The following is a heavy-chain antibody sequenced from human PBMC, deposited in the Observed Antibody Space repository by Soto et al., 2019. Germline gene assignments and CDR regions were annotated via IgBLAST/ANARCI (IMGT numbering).Heavy chain of an antibody. D-gene: IGHD6-13*01. Sequence: GGSLRLSCAASGFTFSSYWMSWVRQAPGKGLEWVANIKQDGSEKYYVDSVKGRFTISRDNAKNSLYLQMNSLRAEDTAVYYCASAYSSSWSEYFQHWGQGTLVTVSS. J-gene: IGHJ1*01. CDR2: IKQDGSEK. CDR1: GFTFSSYW. CDR3: ASAYSSSWSEYFQH. V-gene: IGHV3-7*01.